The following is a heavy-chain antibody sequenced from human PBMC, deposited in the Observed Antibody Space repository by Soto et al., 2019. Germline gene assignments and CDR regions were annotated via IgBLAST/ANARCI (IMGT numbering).Heavy chain of an antibody. D-gene: IGHD1-26*01. J-gene: IGHJ6*02. Sequence: GGSLRLSCAASGFTFSIYSMNWVRQAPGKGLEWVSYISSSSSTKYSADSVKGRFTISKDNAENSLYLQMNSLRDEDTAVYYCARQGGGRWAYGMDVWGQGTTXTV. CDR2: ISSSSSTK. CDR1: GFTFSIYS. CDR3: ARQGGGRWAYGMDV. V-gene: IGHV3-48*02.